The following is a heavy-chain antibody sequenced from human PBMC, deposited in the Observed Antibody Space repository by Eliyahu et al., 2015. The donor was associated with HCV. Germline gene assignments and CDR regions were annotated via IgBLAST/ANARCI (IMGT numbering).Heavy chain of an antibody. CDR1: GFSFSGFG. Sequence: QVYLLESGGGVVQPGGSLRLSCAASGFSFSGFGMHWVRQAPGKELEWVAITSHDGKTEHYADSAKGRFTISRDNSKNTMYLQMNSLRVEDTGIYYCAKDSFNRGWYFDSWGQGTLVTVSS. V-gene: IGHV3-30*18. D-gene: IGHD6-19*01. J-gene: IGHJ4*02. CDR2: TSHDGKTE. CDR3: AKDSFNRGWYFDS.